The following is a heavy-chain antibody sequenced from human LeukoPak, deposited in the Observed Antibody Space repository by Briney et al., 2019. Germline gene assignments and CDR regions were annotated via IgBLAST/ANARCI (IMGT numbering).Heavy chain of an antibody. CDR3: AKDRRNYCSSTSCFDAFDI. Sequence: GGSLRLSCAASGFTFSSYAVSWVRQAPGKGLEWVSAISGSGGSTYYADSVKGRFTISRDNSKNTLYLQMNSLRAEDTAVYYCAKDRRNYCSSTSCFDAFDIWGQGTMVTVSS. CDR2: ISGSGGST. CDR1: GFTFSSYA. D-gene: IGHD2-2*01. V-gene: IGHV3-23*01. J-gene: IGHJ3*02.